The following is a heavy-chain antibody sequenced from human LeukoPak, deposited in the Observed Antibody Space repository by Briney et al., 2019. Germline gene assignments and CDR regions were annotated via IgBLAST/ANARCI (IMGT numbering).Heavy chain of an antibody. Sequence: GASVKVSCKSSGYTFTSYDINWVRQASGQGLEWMGWMNPNSGNTGYAQKFQGRVIMTRNTPTNTAYMELSSLRSEDTAVYYCATLAAAGTLDAFDIWGQGTMVTVSS. CDR3: ATLAAAGTLDAFDI. CDR2: MNPNSGNT. D-gene: IGHD6-13*01. CDR1: GYTFTSYD. V-gene: IGHV1-8*01. J-gene: IGHJ3*02.